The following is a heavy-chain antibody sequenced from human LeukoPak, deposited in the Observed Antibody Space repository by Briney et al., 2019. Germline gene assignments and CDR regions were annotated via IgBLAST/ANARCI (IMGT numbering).Heavy chain of an antibody. D-gene: IGHD6-13*01. CDR1: GYTFTGYY. CDR2: INPNSGGT. CDR3: ARVDSSSWSEYFQH. J-gene: IGHJ1*01. Sequence: ASVKVSCKASGYTFTGYYMHWVRQAPGQGLEWMGWINPNSGGTNYAQKFQGRVTMTRDTSISTAYMELSRLRSDDTAVYYCARVDSSSWSEYFQHWGQGTLVTVSS. V-gene: IGHV1-2*02.